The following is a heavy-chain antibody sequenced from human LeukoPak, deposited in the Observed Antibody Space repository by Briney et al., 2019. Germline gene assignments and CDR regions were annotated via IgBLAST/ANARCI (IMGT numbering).Heavy chain of an antibody. D-gene: IGHD3-10*01. CDR1: GFTFSSYG. CDR3: AKDIGWASGELDI. J-gene: IGHJ3*02. CDR2: IRYDGSNK. V-gene: IGHV3-30*02. Sequence: GGSLRLSCAASGFTFSSYGMHWVRQAPGKGLEWVAFIRYDGSNKYYADSVKGRFTISRDNSKNTLYLQMNSLRAEDTALYYCAKDIGWASGELDIWGQGTMVTVSS.